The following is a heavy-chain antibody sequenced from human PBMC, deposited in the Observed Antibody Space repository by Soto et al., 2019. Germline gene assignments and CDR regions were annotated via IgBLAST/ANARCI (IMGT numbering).Heavy chain of an antibody. CDR3: ARAIDYYYGMDV. CDR1: GFTFSSYG. Sequence: GGSLRLSCAASGFTFSSYGMHWVRQAPGKGLEWVAVISYDGSNKYYADSVKGRFTISRDNSKNTLYLQMNSLRAEDTAVYYCARAIDYYYGMDVWGQGTTDTVSS. CDR2: ISYDGSNK. V-gene: IGHV3-30*03. J-gene: IGHJ6*02.